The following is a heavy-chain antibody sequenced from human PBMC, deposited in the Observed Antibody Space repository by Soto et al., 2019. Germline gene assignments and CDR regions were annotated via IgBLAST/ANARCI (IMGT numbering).Heavy chain of an antibody. D-gene: IGHD1-7*01. CDR1: GYTLTGHY. V-gene: IGHV1-2*02. Sequence: QVQLVQSGAEVKHPGASMKVSCKASGYTLTGHYMHWVRQAPGQGLEWLGWINPNSGGTNYAQNFQGRVTMTRDTPISTAYMELSRLTSVDTAVYFCARDDGTTSGVDSWGQGTLVIVSS. CDR2: INPNSGGT. CDR3: ARDDGTTSGVDS. J-gene: IGHJ5*01.